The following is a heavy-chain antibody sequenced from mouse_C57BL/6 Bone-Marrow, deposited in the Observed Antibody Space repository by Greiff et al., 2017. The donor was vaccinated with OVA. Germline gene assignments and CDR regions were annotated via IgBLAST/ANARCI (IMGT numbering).Heavy chain of an antibody. D-gene: IGHD1-1*01. CDR1: GYTFTDYN. V-gene: IGHV1-18*01. Sequence: VQLQQSGPELVKPGASVKIPCKASGYTFTDYNMDWVKQSHGKSLEWIGDINPNNGGTIYNQKFKGKATLTVDKSSSTAYMELRSLTSEDTAVYYCARCPDYYGSSYYAMDYWGQGTSVTVSS. CDR2: INPNNGGT. CDR3: ARCPDYYGSSYYAMDY. J-gene: IGHJ4*01.